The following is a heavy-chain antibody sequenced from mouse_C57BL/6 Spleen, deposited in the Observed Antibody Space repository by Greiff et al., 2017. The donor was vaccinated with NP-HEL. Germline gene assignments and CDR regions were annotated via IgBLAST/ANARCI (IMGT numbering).Heavy chain of an antibody. D-gene: IGHD1-3*01. CDR3: ARSRGKGPPAAMGY. J-gene: IGHJ4*01. V-gene: IGHV1-52*01. Sequence: QVQLQQPGAELVRPGSSVKLSCKASGYTFTSYWMHWVKQRPIQGLEWIGNIDPSDSETHYNQKFKDKATLTVDKSSSTAYMQLSSLTSADSAVCDCARSRGKGPPAAMGYWGQGTSVTVSS. CDR1: GYTFTSYW. CDR2: IDPSDSET.